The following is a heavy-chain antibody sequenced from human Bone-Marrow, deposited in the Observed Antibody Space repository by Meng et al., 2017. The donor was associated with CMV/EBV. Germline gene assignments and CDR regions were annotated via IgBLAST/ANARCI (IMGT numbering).Heavy chain of an antibody. V-gene: IGHV1-2*02. Sequence: CNPSGYTFTDFWIHWVRQAPGQGPEWMGWINPKSGGTNFAQKFEGRVTMTADTFTRTIYLELNGLRNDDTAMYYCARDVQSGAAGYWGQGTLVTVSS. CDR2: INPKSGGT. CDR1: GYTFTDFW. D-gene: IGHD3-10*01. CDR3: ARDVQSGAAGY. J-gene: IGHJ4*02.